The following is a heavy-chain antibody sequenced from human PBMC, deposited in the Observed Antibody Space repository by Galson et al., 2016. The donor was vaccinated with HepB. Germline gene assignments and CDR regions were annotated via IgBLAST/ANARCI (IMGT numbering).Heavy chain of an antibody. Sequence: SVKVSCKVSGNTLTKLSMHWVRQAPGKGLEWMGGFDPEDGETIYAQKFQGRVTMPEDKSRDTAYMELSSLRSEDTAVYYCAIKFYYDNDLRVNGMDVWGQGTTVTVS. CDR1: GNTLTKLS. CDR3: AIKFYYDNDLRVNGMDV. CDR2: FDPEDGET. J-gene: IGHJ6*02. D-gene: IGHD3-22*01. V-gene: IGHV1-24*01.